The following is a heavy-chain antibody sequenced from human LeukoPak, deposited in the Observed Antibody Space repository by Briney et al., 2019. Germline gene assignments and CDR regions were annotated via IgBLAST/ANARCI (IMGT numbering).Heavy chain of an antibody. J-gene: IGHJ3*02. Sequence: SETLSLTCTVSGGSISSYYWSWIRQPAGKGLEWIGRIYTSGSTNYNPSLKSRVTISVDTSNNKFSLKLTSLTAADTAVYYCVRHLSADRPAFDTWGQGTMVTVSS. CDR1: GGSISSYY. CDR2: IYTSGST. V-gene: IGHV4-4*07. D-gene: IGHD2/OR15-2a*01. CDR3: VRHLSADRPAFDT.